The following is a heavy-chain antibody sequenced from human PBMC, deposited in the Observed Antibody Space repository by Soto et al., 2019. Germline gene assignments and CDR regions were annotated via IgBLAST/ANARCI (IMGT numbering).Heavy chain of an antibody. CDR3: ARRQLCPWPLAFDY. Sequence: GGSLRLSCAASGFTFSSYWMSWVRQAPGKGLEWVANIKQDGSEKYYVDSVKGRFTISRDNAKNSLYLQMNSLRDEDTAVYYGARRQLCPWPLAFDYWGQGTLVTVSS. CDR2: IKQDGSEK. J-gene: IGHJ4*02. V-gene: IGHV3-7*01. D-gene: IGHD3-10*02. CDR1: GFTFSSYW.